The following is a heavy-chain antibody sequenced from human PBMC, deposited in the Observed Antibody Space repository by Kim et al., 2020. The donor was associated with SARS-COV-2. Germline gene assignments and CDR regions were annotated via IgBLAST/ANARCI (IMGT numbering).Heavy chain of an antibody. CDR3: ARDRIAAAGQGYDAFDI. Sequence: SETLSLTCTVSGGSISSYYWSWIRQPPGKGLEWIGYLYYSVSTNYNPSLKSRVTISVDTSKNQFSLKLSSVTAADTAVYYCARDRIAAAGQGYDAFDIWGQGTMVTVSS. CDR2: LYYSVST. D-gene: IGHD6-13*01. CDR1: GGSISSYY. V-gene: IGHV4-59*01. J-gene: IGHJ3*02.